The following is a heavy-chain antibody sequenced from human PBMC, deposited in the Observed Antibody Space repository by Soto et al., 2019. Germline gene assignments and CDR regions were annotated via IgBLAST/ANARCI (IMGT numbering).Heavy chain of an antibody. CDR3: ARAWDPEYYYESSGYWFDY. Sequence: ASVKVSCKASGYTFTSYGISWVRQAPGQGLEWMGWISAYNGNTNYAQKLQGRVTMTTDTSTSTAYMELRSLRSDDTAVYYCARAWDPEYYYESSGYWFDYWGQGTLVTVSS. V-gene: IGHV1-18*01. D-gene: IGHD3-22*01. CDR2: ISAYNGNT. J-gene: IGHJ4*02. CDR1: GYTFTSYG.